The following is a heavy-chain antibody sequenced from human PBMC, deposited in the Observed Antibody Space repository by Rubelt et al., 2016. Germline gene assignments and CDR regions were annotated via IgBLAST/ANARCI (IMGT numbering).Heavy chain of an antibody. J-gene: IGHJ4*02. CDR1: GFPFEDCV. CDR3: ARDLGRRFDS. CDR2: ISWNSAML. D-gene: IGHD7-27*01. V-gene: IGHV3-9*01. Sequence: PGRSLRLSCASSGFPFEDCVMHWVRQVPGKGLEWVSGISWNSAMLQYADSVKGRFTITRDNARNLLYLQMSSLRAEDTAVYYCARDLGRRFDSWGQGTLVTVSS.